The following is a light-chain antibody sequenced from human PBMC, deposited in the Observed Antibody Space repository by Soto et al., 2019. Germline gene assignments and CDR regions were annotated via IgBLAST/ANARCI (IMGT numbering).Light chain of an antibody. CDR3: SSYTSSSTRV. V-gene: IGLV1-47*01. CDR1: SSNIGNDF. CDR2: KDD. Sequence: QSVLTQPPSASGTPGQWVTISCSGSSSNIGNDFVYWYQQLPGTAPKLLIYKDDKRPSGVPDRFSGSKSGTSAYLAISGLRSEDEGDYYCSSYTSSSTRVFGTGTKVTVL. J-gene: IGLJ1*01.